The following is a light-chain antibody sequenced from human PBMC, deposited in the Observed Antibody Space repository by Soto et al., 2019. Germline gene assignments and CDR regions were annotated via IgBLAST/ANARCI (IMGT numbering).Light chain of an antibody. V-gene: IGKV3-20*01. J-gene: IGKJ3*01. Sequence: EIVLTQSPGTLSLSLGERATVSCRASQSVGSNYLAWYQRKPGQAPRLLIYGASSRATGIPDRFSGSGSGTDFTLTISRLEPEDFSVYYCQQYATTHFTFGPGTKADI. CDR3: QQYATTHFT. CDR1: QSVGSNY. CDR2: GAS.